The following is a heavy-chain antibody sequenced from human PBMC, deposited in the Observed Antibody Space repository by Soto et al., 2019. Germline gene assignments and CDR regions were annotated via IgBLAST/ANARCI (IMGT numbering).Heavy chain of an antibody. D-gene: IGHD6-19*01. V-gene: IGHV3-23*01. J-gene: IGHJ3*02. CDR1: GFTFSSYA. CDR3: VKRSGQSNGWGAFDI. CDR2: ISGSGGST. Sequence: PGGSLRLSCAASGFTFSSYAMSWVRQAPGKGLEWVSAISGSGGSTYYADSVKGRFTISRDNSKNTVDLQMNSLRAEDTAVYYCVKRSGQSNGWGAFDIWGQGAMVTVSS.